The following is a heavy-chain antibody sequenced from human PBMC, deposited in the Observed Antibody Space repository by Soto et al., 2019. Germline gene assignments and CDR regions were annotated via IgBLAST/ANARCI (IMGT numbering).Heavy chain of an antibody. CDR3: AKCLYSGYDLTGYFDY. V-gene: IGHV3-9*01. CDR2: ISWNSGSI. J-gene: IGHJ4*02. D-gene: IGHD5-12*01. CDR1: GFTFDDYA. Sequence: GGSLRLSCAASGFTFDDYAMHWVRQAPGKGLEWVSGISWNSGSIGYADSVKGRFTISRDNAKNSLYLQMNSLRAEDTALYYCAKCLYSGYDLTGYFDYWGQGTLVTVSS.